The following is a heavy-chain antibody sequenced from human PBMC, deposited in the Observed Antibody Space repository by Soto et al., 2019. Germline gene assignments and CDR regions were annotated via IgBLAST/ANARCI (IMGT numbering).Heavy chain of an antibody. CDR1: GGSISGSSYY. D-gene: IGHD6-19*01. CDR2: IYYSGST. CDR3: ARGIHSSGWLPPNWFDP. Sequence: SETLSLTCTVSGGSISGSSYYWGWIRQPPGKGLEWIGSIYYSGSTYYNPSLKSRVTISVDTSKNQFSLKLSSVTAADTAVYYCARGIHSSGWLPPNWFDPWGQGTLVTVSS. V-gene: IGHV4-39*01. J-gene: IGHJ5*02.